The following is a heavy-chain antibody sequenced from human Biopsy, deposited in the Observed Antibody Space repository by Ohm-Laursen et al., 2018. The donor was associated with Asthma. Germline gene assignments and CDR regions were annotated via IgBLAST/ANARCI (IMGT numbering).Heavy chain of an antibody. CDR3: TRAGSTFVADY. Sequence: ASVKVSCKASDYIFPRYYISWVRQAPGQGLEWMGWINTNSGTPTYVQGFSGQFVFSLDPSVTTAYLQIDSLRSEDTGVYYCTRAGSTFVADYWGQGTLVTVSS. CDR2: INTNSGTP. D-gene: IGHD5-12*01. CDR1: DYIFPRYY. V-gene: IGHV7-4-1*01. J-gene: IGHJ4*01.